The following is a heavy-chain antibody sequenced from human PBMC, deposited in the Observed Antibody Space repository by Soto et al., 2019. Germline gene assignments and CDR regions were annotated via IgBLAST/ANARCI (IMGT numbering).Heavy chain of an antibody. CDR1: GGSFSGYY. J-gene: IGHJ6*02. D-gene: IGHD5-12*01. CDR2: INHSGST. CDR3: ARGGYQSRAWIYGMDV. Sequence: SETLSLTCAVYGGSFSGYYWSWIRQPPGKGLEWIGEINHSGSTNYNPPLKSRVTISVDTSKNQFSLKLSSVTAADTAVYYCARGGYQSRAWIYGMDVWGQGTTVTVSS. V-gene: IGHV4-34*01.